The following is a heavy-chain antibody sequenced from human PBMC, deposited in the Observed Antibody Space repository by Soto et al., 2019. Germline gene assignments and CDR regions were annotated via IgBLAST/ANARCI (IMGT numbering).Heavy chain of an antibody. D-gene: IGHD6-19*01. J-gene: IGHJ6*02. V-gene: IGHV1-18*01. CDR1: GYTFSSYG. CDR2: ISVYNGNT. Sequence: ASVKVSCKTSGYTFSSYGISWVRQAPGQGLEWMGWISVYNGNTNYAQKFQGRVTLTTDTSTSTAYMELTSLRFDDTAVYYCVRSAGAGDYYYYGMEVWG. CDR3: VRSAGAGDYYYYGMEV.